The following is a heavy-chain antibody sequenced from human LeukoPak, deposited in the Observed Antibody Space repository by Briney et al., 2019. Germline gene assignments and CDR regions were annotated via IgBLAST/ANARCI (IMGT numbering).Heavy chain of an antibody. Sequence: GGSLRLSCAVSGFTFSSFAKSWVRQAPGKGLEWVSQISGNGTTTYYADSVRGRFTISRDNSKNMLYLQMDSLRAEDTALYYCAKDERGHCGGDCYVNWGQGHLVTVSS. CDR1: GFTFSSFA. CDR3: AKDERGHCGGDCYVN. J-gene: IGHJ4*02. D-gene: IGHD2-21*02. CDR2: ISGNGTTT. V-gene: IGHV3-23*01.